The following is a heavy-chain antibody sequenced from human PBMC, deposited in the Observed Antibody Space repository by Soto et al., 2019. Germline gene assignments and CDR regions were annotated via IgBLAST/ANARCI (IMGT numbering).Heavy chain of an antibody. Sequence: QVQLVQSGAEVKKPGASVKVSCKASGYTFTSYYMHWVRQAPGQGLEWMGIINPSGGSTSYAQKFQGRVTMTRDTSTSTVYMELSSLRSEDTAVYYCARDGPYIVVVPAALSHWGQGTLVTVSS. V-gene: IGHV1-46*01. CDR3: ARDGPYIVVVPAALSH. D-gene: IGHD2-2*01. J-gene: IGHJ4*02. CDR1: GYTFTSYY. CDR2: INPSGGST.